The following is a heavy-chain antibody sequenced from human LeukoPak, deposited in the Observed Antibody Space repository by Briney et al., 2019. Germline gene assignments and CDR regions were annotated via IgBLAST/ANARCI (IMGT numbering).Heavy chain of an antibody. V-gene: IGHV1-8*01. Sequence: TSVKVSCKASGYTFTSYDINWVRQATGQGLEWMGWMNPNSGNTGYAQKFQGRVTMTRNTSISTAYMELSSLRSEDTAVYYCARPENPYCSSTSCWFDYWGQGTLVTVSS. CDR2: MNPNSGNT. CDR1: GYTFTSYD. D-gene: IGHD2-2*01. J-gene: IGHJ4*02. CDR3: ARPENPYCSSTSCWFDY.